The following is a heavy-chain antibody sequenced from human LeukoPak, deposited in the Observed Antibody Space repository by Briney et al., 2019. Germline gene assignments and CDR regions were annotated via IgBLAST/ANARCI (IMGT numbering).Heavy chain of an antibody. CDR3: ARALLWFGAYYFDY. CDR2: IYPGDSDT. J-gene: IGHJ4*02. D-gene: IGHD3-10*01. Sequence: GGALKISCKGSGYSFTSYWIGWVRQMPGKGLERMGIIYPGDSDTRYSPSFQGQVTISADKSISTAYLQWSRLKASDTAMYYCARALLWFGAYYFDYWGQGTLVTVSS. V-gene: IGHV5-51*01. CDR1: GYSFTSYW.